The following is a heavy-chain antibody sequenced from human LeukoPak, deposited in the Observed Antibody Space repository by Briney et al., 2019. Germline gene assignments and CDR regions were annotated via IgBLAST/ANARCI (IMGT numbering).Heavy chain of an antibody. V-gene: IGHV1-2*02. Sequence: ASVKVSCKASGYTFTGYYMHWVRQAPGQGLEWXXXXNPNSGGTNYAQKFQGRVTMTRDTSISTAYMELSRLRSDDTAVYYCARSPGPTTYYYDSSGYYRNWFDPWGQGTLVTVSS. CDR3: ARSPGPTTYYYDSSGYYRNWFDP. CDR2: XNPNSGGT. CDR1: GYTFTGYY. J-gene: IGHJ5*02. D-gene: IGHD3-22*01.